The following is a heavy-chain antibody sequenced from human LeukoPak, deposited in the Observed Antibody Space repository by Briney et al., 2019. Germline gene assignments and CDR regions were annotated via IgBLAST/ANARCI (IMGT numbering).Heavy chain of an antibody. V-gene: IGHV4-34*01. CDR1: GGSFSGYY. CDR3: ASTGSYSGRFDY. J-gene: IGHJ4*02. D-gene: IGHD3-10*01. Sequence: PSETLSLTCAVYGGSFSGYYWSWIRQPPGKGLEWIGEINHSGSTNYNPSLKSRVTISVDTSKNQFSLKLSSVTAADTAVYYCASTGSYSGRFDYWGQGTLVTVSS. CDR2: INHSGST.